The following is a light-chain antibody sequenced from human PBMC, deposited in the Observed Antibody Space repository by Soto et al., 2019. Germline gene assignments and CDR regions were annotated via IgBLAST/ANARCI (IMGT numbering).Light chain of an antibody. CDR1: QSVSSN. V-gene: IGKV3-20*01. CDR2: DAS. Sequence: EIVMTQSPATLSVSPGERATLSCRASQSVSSNLAWYQQKPGRAPRLLIYDASSRATGIPDRFSGSGSGADFTLTISRLVPEDFAFYYCQQYGSSPITFGQGTRLDIK. CDR3: QQYGSSPIT. J-gene: IGKJ5*01.